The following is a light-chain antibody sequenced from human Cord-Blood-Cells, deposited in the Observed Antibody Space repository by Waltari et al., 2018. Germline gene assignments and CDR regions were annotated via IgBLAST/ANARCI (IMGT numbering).Light chain of an antibody. CDR1: SSDVGGYNY. Sequence: QSALTQPASVSGSPGQSITISCTGTSSDVGGYNYVSWYQQHPGKAPTLMIYGVSKRPSGVSNRFSGSKSGNTASLTISGLQAEDEADYYCSSDTSSSTWVFGGGTKLTVL. CDR3: SSDTSSSTWV. CDR2: GVS. V-gene: IGLV2-14*01. J-gene: IGLJ3*02.